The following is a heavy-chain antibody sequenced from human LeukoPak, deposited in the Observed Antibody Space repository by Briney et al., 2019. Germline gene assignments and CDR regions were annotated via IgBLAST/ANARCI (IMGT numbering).Heavy chain of an antibody. D-gene: IGHD5-12*01. J-gene: IGHJ4*02. CDR2: ITGSGSGT. Sequence: GGSLRLSCAASGPTFSVYAMSWVRQAPGKGLEWVSGITGSGSGTYYADSVKGWFTISRDNSKNTLFLQMNSLTAEDTAVFYCARGGGYSGYLFYFDSWGQGTLVSVSS. CDR1: GPTFSVYA. V-gene: IGHV3-23*01. CDR3: ARGGGYSGYLFYFDS.